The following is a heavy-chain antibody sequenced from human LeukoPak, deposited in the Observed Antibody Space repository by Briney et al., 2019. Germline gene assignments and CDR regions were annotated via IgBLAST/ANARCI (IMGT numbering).Heavy chain of an antibody. CDR2: ISSSSSYI. J-gene: IGHJ5*02. V-gene: IGHV3-21*01. CDR3: ARAESYSSSYNWFDP. CDR1: GFTFSSYS. D-gene: IGHD6-6*01. Sequence: PGGSLRLSCAASGFTFSSYSMNWVRQAPGKGLEWVSSISSSSSYIYYADSVKGRFAISRDNAKNSLYLQMNSLRAEDTAVYYCARAESYSSSYNWFDPWGQGTLVTVSS.